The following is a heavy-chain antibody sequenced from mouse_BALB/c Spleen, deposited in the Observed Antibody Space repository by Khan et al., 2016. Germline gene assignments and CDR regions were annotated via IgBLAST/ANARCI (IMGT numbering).Heavy chain of an antibody. CDR1: GYTFSTYW. V-gene: IGHV1-7*01. CDR3: TRDRIDY. CDR2: INPTSGCT. J-gene: IGHJ2*01. Sequence: QVQLQQSGAALAKPGASVKMSCKASGYTFSTYWMHWVKQRPGQGLEWIGYINPTSGCTDYNEKFKDKATLSADKSSSTAYMQLSRLTSEDSAVYYCTRDRIDYWGQGTTLTVSS.